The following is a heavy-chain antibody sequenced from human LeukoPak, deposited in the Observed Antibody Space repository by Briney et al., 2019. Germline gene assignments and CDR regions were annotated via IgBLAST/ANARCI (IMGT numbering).Heavy chain of an antibody. J-gene: IGHJ4*02. CDR3: ARDLAGIAATGKNDY. D-gene: IGHD6-13*01. Sequence: GGTLRLSCAASGFTFSSYGMNWVRQAPGKGLEWVSAISGSGINTYYADSVKGRFTISRDNSKNTLYLQMNSLRAEDTAVYYCARDLAGIAATGKNDYWGQGTLVTVSS. V-gene: IGHV3-23*01. CDR1: GFTFSSYG. CDR2: ISGSGINT.